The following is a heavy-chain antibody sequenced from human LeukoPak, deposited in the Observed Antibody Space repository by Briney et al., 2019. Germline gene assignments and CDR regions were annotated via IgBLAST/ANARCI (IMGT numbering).Heavy chain of an antibody. D-gene: IGHD6-19*01. CDR1: GFTFSSYS. J-gene: IGHJ4*02. CDR2: ISSSSTI. Sequence: PGGSLRLSCAASGFTFSSYSMNWVRQAPGKGLEWVSYISSSSTIYYADSVKGRFTISRDNAKNSLYLQMNSLRAEDTAVYYCAKLPPSGWYYFDYWGQGTLVSASS. CDR3: AKLPPSGWYYFDY. V-gene: IGHV3-48*01.